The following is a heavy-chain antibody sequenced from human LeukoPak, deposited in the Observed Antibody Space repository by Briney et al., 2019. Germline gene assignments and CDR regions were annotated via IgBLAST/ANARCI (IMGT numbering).Heavy chain of an antibody. CDR2: IKQDGSER. Sequence: GGSLRLSCATSGFTFSRHWMTWVRQAPGKGPEWVANIKQDGSERYYVHSVRGRFTIFRDNAKNALYLQMNSPRAEDTAVYYCARDGAHSTDLDYWGQGILVTVSS. CDR1: GFTFSRHW. CDR3: ARDGAHSTDLDY. D-gene: IGHD5-18*01. V-gene: IGHV3-7*01. J-gene: IGHJ4*02.